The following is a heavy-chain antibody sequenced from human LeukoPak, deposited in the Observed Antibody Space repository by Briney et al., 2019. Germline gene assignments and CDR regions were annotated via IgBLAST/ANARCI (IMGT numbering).Heavy chain of an antibody. D-gene: IGHD3-9*01. CDR2: INTDGIIT. V-gene: IGHV3-74*01. CDR1: GFTFSSYW. J-gene: IGHJ4*02. Sequence: GGSLRLSCAASGFTFSSYWMHWVRQAPGKGLVWVSRINTDGIITSYADSVKGRFTISRDNAKNSLYLQMNSLRAEDTAVYYCARHDVLRYFDWLVGPEYYFDYWGQGTLVTVSS. CDR3: ARHDVLRYFDWLVGPEYYFDY.